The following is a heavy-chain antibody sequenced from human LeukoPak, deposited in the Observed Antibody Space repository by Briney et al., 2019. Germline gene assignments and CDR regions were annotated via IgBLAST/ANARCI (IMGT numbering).Heavy chain of an antibody. J-gene: IGHJ4*02. D-gene: IGHD3-10*01. CDR3: ARDDVADYYGSGSYCL. V-gene: IGHV1-18*01. Sequence: ASVKVSCKASGYTFTSYGISWVRQAPGQGLEWMGWIGAYNGNTNYAQKLQGRVTMTTDTSTSTAYMELRSLRSDDTAVYYCARDDVADYYGSGSYCLWGQGTLVTVSS. CDR2: IGAYNGNT. CDR1: GYTFTSYG.